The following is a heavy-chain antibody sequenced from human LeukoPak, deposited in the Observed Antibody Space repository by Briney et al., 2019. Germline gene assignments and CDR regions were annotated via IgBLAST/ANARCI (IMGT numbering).Heavy chain of an antibody. D-gene: IGHD6-13*01. J-gene: IGHJ4*02. CDR3: AATRGNAAAVLDY. CDR1: GYTFRNYA. V-gene: IGHV7-4-1*01. Sequence: ASVKVSCKATGYTFRNYAMNWVRQAPGQGLQWMGWINTKSGNPTYAQDFTGRFVFSLDTSITTAYLQIDDLQAEDTAVYYCAATRGNAAAVLDYWGQGTLVTVSS. CDR2: INTKSGNP.